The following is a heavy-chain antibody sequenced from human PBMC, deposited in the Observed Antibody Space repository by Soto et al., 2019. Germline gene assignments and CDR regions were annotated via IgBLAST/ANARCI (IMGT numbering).Heavy chain of an antibody. CDR1: GFTFSNYA. D-gene: IGHD2-21*02. V-gene: IGHV3-23*01. CDR2: ISGSGGST. J-gene: IGHJ4*01. CDR3: AKGCGVDCYSRSDC. Sequence: EVQLLESGGGLVQPGGSLRLSCAASGFTFSNYAINWLRRAPGKGLEWVSSISGSGGSTYYADSVKGRFTISRDNSKNTLYLHMNSLRAEDTAVYYCAKGCGVDCYSRSDCWVHGTLVTVSS.